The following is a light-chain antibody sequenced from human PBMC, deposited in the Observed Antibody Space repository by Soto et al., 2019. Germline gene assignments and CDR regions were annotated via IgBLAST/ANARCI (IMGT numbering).Light chain of an antibody. V-gene: IGLV1-47*02. J-gene: IGLJ3*02. CDR3: AAWDDSLSGRV. CDR2: NND. Sequence: QSVLTQPPSASGTPGQRVTMSCSGSGSNIGPNYVYWFQQFPGTAPKLLIYNNDQRPSGVPDRFSGSKSGTSASLDISGLLSEDEADYYCAAWDDSLSGRVFGGGPKLTVL. CDR1: GSNIGPNY.